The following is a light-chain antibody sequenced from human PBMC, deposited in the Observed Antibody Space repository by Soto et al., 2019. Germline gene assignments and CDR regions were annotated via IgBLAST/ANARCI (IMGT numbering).Light chain of an antibody. J-gene: IGLJ2*01. Sequence: QSALTQPASVSGSPGQSITISCTGTSSDIGGYNYVSWYQQHPGKAPKLMIFDVSNRPSGVSSRFSGSRSGNTASLTISGLQAEDEADYYCSSYTPSTVLFGGGTKLTVL. CDR2: DVS. V-gene: IGLV2-14*03. CDR1: SSDIGGYNY. CDR3: SSYTPSTVL.